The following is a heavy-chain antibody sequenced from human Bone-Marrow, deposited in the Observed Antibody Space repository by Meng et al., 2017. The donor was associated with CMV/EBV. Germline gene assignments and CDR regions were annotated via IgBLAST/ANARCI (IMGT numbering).Heavy chain of an antibody. CDR3: ATNYDILTGYYRGYYFDD. CDR2: MNPNSGNT. CDR1: GYTFTSYD. Sequence: ASVKVSCKASGYTFTSYDINWVRQATGQGLEWMGWMNPNSGNTGYAQKFQGRVTMTRNTSISTAYMELSSLRSEDTAVYYCATNYDILTGYYRGYYFDDWGQGTLVTVSS. D-gene: IGHD3-9*01. J-gene: IGHJ4*02. V-gene: IGHV1-8*01.